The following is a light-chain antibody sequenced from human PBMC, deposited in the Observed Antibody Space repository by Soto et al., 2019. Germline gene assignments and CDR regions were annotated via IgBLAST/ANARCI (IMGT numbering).Light chain of an antibody. CDR1: QTISSW. CDR3: QHYSSYSEA. Sequence: DLQMTQSPSTLSESVGDRVTITCRASQTISSWVGWYQQKPGKAPKLLIYEASTLKSGVPSRFSGSGSGTEFTLTISSLQPDDFATYYCQHYSSYSEAFGQGTKVDIK. J-gene: IGKJ1*01. CDR2: EAS. V-gene: IGKV1-5*03.